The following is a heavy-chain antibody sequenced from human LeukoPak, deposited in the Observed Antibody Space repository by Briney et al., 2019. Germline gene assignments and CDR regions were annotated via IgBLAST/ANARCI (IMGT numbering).Heavy chain of an antibody. V-gene: IGHV3-48*02. CDR1: GFTFSSYS. J-gene: IGHJ4*02. Sequence: GGSLRLSCAVSGFTFSSYSMNWVRQAPGQGLEWVSYISSSLSTIYYADSVKGRFTISRDNAKNSLWLQMNSLTDEDTAVYYCASGVVFYDSSGSHFEYWGQGTLVTVSS. CDR2: ISSSLSTI. D-gene: IGHD3-22*01. CDR3: ASGVVFYDSSGSHFEY.